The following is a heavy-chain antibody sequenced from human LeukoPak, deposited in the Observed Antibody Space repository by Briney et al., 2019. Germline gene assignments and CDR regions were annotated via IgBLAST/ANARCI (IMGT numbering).Heavy chain of an antibody. Sequence: ASVKVSCKASGYTFTGYYMHWVRQAPGQGLEWMGWINPNSGGTNYAQKFQGWVTMTRDTSISTAYMELSRLRSDDTAVYYCAKVVPFWSGSLIDMDVWGKGTTVTVSS. CDR3: AKVVPFWSGSLIDMDV. J-gene: IGHJ6*03. CDR1: GYTFTGYY. D-gene: IGHD3-3*01. CDR2: INPNSGGT. V-gene: IGHV1-2*04.